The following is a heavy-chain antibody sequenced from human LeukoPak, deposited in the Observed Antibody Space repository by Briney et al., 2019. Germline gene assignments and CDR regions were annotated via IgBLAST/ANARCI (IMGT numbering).Heavy chain of an antibody. V-gene: IGHV3-23*01. CDR3: ANKPAGFDP. CDR1: GFTFSSSA. Sequence: PGGSLRLSCAASGFTFSSSAMGWVRQAPGKGLEWVSSITGSGDYTYYVDSVKGRFTISRDNSKNTLYLQMNSLRADDTAVYYCANKPAGFDPWGQGTLVIVSS. J-gene: IGHJ5*02. D-gene: IGHD1-14*01. CDR2: ITGSGDYT.